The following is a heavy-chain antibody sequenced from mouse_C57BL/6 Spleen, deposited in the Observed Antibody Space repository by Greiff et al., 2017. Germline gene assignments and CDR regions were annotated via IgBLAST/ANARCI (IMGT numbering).Heavy chain of an antibody. J-gene: IGHJ3*01. Sequence: QVQLQQSGAELVMPGASVKLSCKASGYTFTSYWMHWVKQRPGQGLEWIGEIDPSDSYTNYNQKFKGKSTLTVDKSSSTAYMQLSSLTSEDSAVYYCARGDSNYDGFADWGQGTLVTVSA. CDR1: GYTFTSYW. CDR3: ARGDSNYDGFAD. D-gene: IGHD2-5*01. V-gene: IGHV1-69*01. CDR2: IDPSDSYT.